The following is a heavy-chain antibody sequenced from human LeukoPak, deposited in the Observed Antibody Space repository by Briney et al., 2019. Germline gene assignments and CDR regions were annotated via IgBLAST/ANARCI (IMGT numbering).Heavy chain of an antibody. Sequence: PGGSLRLSCAASGFTFSSYALHWVRQAPGKGLEYIAAITGDGGSTYYANSVKGRFTISRDNSKDTLYLQMNSLRAEDTAVYYCAKDPIAVAGNNYYRMDVWGQGTTVTVSS. D-gene: IGHD6-19*01. CDR2: ITGDGGST. CDR3: AKDPIAVAGNNYYRMDV. V-gene: IGHV3-64*01. CDR1: GFTFSSYA. J-gene: IGHJ6*02.